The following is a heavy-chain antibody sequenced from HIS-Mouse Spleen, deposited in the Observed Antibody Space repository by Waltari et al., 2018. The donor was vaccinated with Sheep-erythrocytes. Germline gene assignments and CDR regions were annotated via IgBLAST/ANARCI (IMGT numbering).Heavy chain of an antibody. V-gene: IGHV3-21*01. D-gene: IGHD4-17*01. J-gene: IGHJ4*02. Sequence: EVQLVESGGGLVKPGGSLRLSCAASGFTFSSYSMHWVRQAPGKGLEWVSSISSSSSYIYYADSVKGRFTISRDNAKNSLYLQMNSLRAEDTAVYYCARVAAVTTYYFDYWGQGTLVTVSS. CDR2: ISSSSSYI. CDR3: ARVAAVTTYYFDY. CDR1: GFTFSSYS.